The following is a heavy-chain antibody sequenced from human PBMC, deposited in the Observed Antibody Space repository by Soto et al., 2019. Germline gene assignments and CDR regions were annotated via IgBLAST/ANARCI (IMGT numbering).Heavy chain of an antibody. Sequence: EVQLVESGGGLVHPGGSLRLSCAASGFSFSDHYMDWVRQAPGKGLEWVGRTRNKANSYNTEYAASVKGRFTISRDDSKNSLYLQRNSLKTEDTPVYYCASSLGLSCSVSCPHYSFASGGKEPLVTVPS. CDR1: GFSFSDHY. CDR2: TRNKANSYNT. V-gene: IGHV3-72*01. J-gene: IGHJ4*02. D-gene: IGHD2-2*01. CDR3: ASSLGLSCSVSCPHYSFAS.